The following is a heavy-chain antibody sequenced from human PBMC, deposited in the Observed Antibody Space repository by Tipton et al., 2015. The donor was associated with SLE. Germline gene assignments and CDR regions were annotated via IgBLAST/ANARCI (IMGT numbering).Heavy chain of an antibody. D-gene: IGHD2-8*02. J-gene: IGHJ3*01. V-gene: IGHV5-51*03. CDR1: GYTFTSHW. CDR2: IYPGDSET. CDR3: ARPDCTGGICYRRGAFDF. Sequence: QLVQSGAEVKKPGESLRISCKGSGYTFTSHWIAWVRLMPGKGLEWMGIIYPGDSETRYSPSFQGQVSISADKSISTAYLQWSSLKASDTAMYYCARPDCTGGICYRRGAFDFWGQGTMVTVSS.